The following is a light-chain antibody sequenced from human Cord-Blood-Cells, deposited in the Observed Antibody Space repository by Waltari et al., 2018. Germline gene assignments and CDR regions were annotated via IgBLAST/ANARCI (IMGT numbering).Light chain of an antibody. J-gene: IGKJ1*01. CDR2: GAS. CDR1: QSVSSN. CDR3: QQYNNWPSWT. V-gene: IGKV3-15*01. Sequence: EIVMTQSPATLSVSPGERATLSCRASQSVSSNLAWYHQKPGQAPRLLIYGASTRAASIPARFSGSGSGTEFTLTISSLQSEDFAVYYCQQYNNWPSWTFGQGTKVEIK.